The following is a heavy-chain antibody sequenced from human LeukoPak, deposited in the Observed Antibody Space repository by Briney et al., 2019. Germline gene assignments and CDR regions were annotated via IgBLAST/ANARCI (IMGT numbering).Heavy chain of an antibody. V-gene: IGHV3-23*01. Sequence: GGSLRLSCAASGFTFSSYAMSWVRQAPGKGLEWVSAISADGGSAFYADSVKGRFTISRDNAKNTLYLQMNSLRAEDTALYYCVRLYGYWGQGTLVTVSS. CDR3: VRLYGY. D-gene: IGHD4/OR15-4a*01. J-gene: IGHJ4*02. CDR2: ISADGGSA. CDR1: GFTFSSYA.